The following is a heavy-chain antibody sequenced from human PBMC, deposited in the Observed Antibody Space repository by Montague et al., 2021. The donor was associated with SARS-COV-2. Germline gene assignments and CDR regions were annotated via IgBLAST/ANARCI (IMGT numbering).Heavy chain of an antibody. V-gene: IGHV2-70*11. Sequence: PALVKPTQTLTLTCTFSGFSLSTSGMCVSWIRQPPGKALEWLARIDWDDDKYYSTSLKTRLTISKDTAKKQVVLTMTNMDPVDTATYYCARTAGTDYTGYYYYAMDVWGQGTTVTVSS. D-gene: IGHD3-10*01. CDR1: GFSLSTSGMC. J-gene: IGHJ6*02. CDR2: IDWDDDK. CDR3: ARTAGTDYTGYYYYAMDV.